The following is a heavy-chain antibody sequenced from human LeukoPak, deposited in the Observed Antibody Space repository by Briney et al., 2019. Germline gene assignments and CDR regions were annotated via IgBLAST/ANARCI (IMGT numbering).Heavy chain of an antibody. J-gene: IGHJ4*02. V-gene: IGHV4-30-2*01. CDR3: ARDVFGVVIPHRYFDY. D-gene: IGHD3-3*01. Sequence: KPSETLSLTCTVSGGSISSGGYYWSWIRQPPGKGLEWIGYIYHSGSTYYNPSLKSRVTISVDRSKNQFSLKLSSVTAADTAVYYCARDVFGVVIPHRYFDYWGQGTLVTVSS. CDR1: GGSISSGGYY. CDR2: IYHSGST.